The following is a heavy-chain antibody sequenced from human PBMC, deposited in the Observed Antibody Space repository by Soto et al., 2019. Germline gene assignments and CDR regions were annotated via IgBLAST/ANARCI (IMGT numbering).Heavy chain of an antibody. CDR1: GFTFGNNA. CDR2: IWFDGNNK. D-gene: IGHD6-13*01. V-gene: IGHV3-33*01. Sequence: QVQLVESGGNMVQPGRSLRLSCAASGFTFGNNAMHWVRHAAGKGLEWVAQIWFDGNNKYYTDSVKGRFTISRDNLKNTVYLQMDSLRADDTAVYYCARDGQQLAPYAMDVWGLGTTVIVSS. CDR3: ARDGQQLAPYAMDV. J-gene: IGHJ6*02.